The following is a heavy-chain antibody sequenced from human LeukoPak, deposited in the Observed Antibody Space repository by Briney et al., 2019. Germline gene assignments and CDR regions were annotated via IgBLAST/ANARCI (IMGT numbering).Heavy chain of an antibody. J-gene: IGHJ4*02. CDR3: PKDPLPRASTIFGAGDY. V-gene: IGHV3-23*01. CDR1: GFTFRSYA. Sequence: GGSLRLSCAASGFTFRSYAMSWVRQAPGKELEWVSAISGSGGSTYYADSVKGRFTISRDNSKNTLYLQMNSLRAEDTAIYYGPKDPLPRASTIFGAGDYCGQGTLVTDS. CDR2: ISGSGGST. D-gene: IGHD3-3*01.